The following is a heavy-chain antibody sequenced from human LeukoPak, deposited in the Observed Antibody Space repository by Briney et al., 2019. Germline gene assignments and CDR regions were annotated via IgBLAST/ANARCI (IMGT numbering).Heavy chain of an antibody. CDR2: FDPEDGET. CDR1: GYTLTELS. J-gene: IGHJ4*02. D-gene: IGHD2-15*01. CDR3: ATWGYCSGGSCYKLNFDY. Sequence: ASVKVSCKVSGYTLTELSMHWVRQAPGKGLEWMGGFDPEDGETIYAQKFQGRVTMTEDTSTDTAYMELSSLRPEDTAVYYCATWGYCSGGSCYKLNFDYWGQGTLVTVSS. V-gene: IGHV1-24*01.